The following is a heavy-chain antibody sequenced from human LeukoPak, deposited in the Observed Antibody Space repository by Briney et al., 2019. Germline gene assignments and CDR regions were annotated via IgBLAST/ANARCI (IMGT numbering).Heavy chain of an antibody. CDR2: IYSGGST. D-gene: IGHD1-26*01. CDR1: GFTVSSNY. CDR3: ARGIVGAPTAFDY. V-gene: IGHV3-53*01. J-gene: IGHJ4*02. Sequence: GGSLRLSCAASGFTVSSNYMSWVRQAPGKGLEWVSVIYSGGSTYYADSVKGRFTIARDNSKNTLYLQMNSLRAEDTAVYYCARGIVGAPTAFDYWGQATLVTVSS.